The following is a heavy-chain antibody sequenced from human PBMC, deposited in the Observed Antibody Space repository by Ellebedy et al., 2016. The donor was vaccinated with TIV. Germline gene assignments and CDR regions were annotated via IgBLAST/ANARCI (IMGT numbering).Heavy chain of an antibody. J-gene: IGHJ4*02. CDR1: GFTFNDYY. Sequence: GGSLRLXXVASGFTFNDYYMSWVRQAPGKGLELVSYISSNTTYRIYARSVKGRFTISRDNTKNSLYLEMNSLRAEDTAVYYCAKDLITGTARRGTVPDSWGQGTLVTVSS. V-gene: IGHV3-11*05. CDR3: AKDLITGTARRGTVPDS. D-gene: IGHD1-7*01. CDR2: ISSNTTYR.